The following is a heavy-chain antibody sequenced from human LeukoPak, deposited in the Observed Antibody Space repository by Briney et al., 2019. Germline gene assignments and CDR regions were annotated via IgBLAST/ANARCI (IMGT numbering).Heavy chain of an antibody. D-gene: IGHD4-17*01. CDR2: ISYDGSNK. J-gene: IGHJ3*02. CDR1: GFTFSSYG. CDR3: AKAGRAYGDYAADAFDI. Sequence: GGSLRLSCAASGFTFSSYGMHWVRQAPGKGLEWVAVISYDGSNKYYADSVKGRFTISRDNSKNTLYLQMNSLRAEDTAVYYCAKAGRAYGDYAADAFDIWGQGTMVTVSS. V-gene: IGHV3-30*18.